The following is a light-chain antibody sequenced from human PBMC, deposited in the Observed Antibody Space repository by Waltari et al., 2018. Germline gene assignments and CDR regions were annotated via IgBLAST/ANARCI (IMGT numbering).Light chain of an antibody. V-gene: IGKV3D-20*01. J-gene: IGKJ5*01. CDR2: DAS. CDR3: QQYGSSPPIT. Sequence: EIVLTQSPATLSLSPGERATLSCRASQSVSSSYLAGYQQKPGLAPRLLIYDASSRATGIPDRFSGSGSGTDFTLTISRLEPEDFAVYYCQQYGSSPPITFGQGTRLEIK. CDR1: QSVSSSY.